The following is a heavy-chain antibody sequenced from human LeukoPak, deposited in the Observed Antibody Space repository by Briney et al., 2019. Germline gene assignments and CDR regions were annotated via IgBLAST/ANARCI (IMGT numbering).Heavy chain of an antibody. Sequence: SETLSLTCTVSGGPISSYYWSWIRQPAGKGLEWIGRISTSGTTNYNSSLKSRVTMSVDTSKNQVSLNLTYVTAADTAVYFCAREGGTYRFLDNWGQGTLVTVSS. V-gene: IGHV4-4*07. D-gene: IGHD1-1*01. J-gene: IGHJ4*02. CDR1: GGPISSYY. CDR2: ISTSGTT. CDR3: AREGGTYRFLDN.